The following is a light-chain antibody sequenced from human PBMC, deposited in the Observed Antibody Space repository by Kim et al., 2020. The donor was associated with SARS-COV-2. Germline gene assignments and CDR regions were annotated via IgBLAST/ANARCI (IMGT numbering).Light chain of an antibody. J-gene: IGKJ4*01. CDR1: QSVRNY. V-gene: IGKV3-11*01. Sequence: EIVLTQSPATLSLSPGERATLSCRASQSVRNYLAWYRQKPGQAPTLLIYDSDNRATGIPTRFSGSGSGTDFTLSISNLDPEDFAVYYCQQRSSWLLTFGGGTKVDIK. CDR2: DSD. CDR3: QQRSSWLLT.